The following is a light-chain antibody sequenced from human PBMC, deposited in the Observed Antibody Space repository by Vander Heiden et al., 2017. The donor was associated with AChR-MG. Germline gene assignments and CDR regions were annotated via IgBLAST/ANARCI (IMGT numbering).Light chain of an antibody. J-gene: IGLJ2*01. CDR2: DDN. CDR3: QSYDSIVV. V-gene: IGLV6-57*03. CDR1: SGSIASNY. Sequence: NFMLTQTTSVSESPGKTVTIACTRSSGSIASNYVQWYQQRPGRAPTTVIYDDNQRPSGVPDRFSGSIDSSSNSASLTISGLKTEDEADYYCQSYDSIVVFGGGTKLTVL.